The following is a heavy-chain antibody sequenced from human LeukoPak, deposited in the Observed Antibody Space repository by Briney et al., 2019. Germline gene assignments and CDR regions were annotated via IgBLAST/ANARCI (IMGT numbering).Heavy chain of an antibody. Sequence: SVKVSCKASGGTFSSYAISWVRQAPGQGLEWMGGIIPIFGTANYAQKFQGRVTITTDESTSTAYMELSSLRSEDTAVYYCARAGPDYYGSGVFDYWGQGTLVTASS. CDR3: ARAGPDYYGSGVFDY. CDR1: GGTFSSYA. D-gene: IGHD3-10*01. V-gene: IGHV1-69*05. CDR2: IIPIFGTA. J-gene: IGHJ4*02.